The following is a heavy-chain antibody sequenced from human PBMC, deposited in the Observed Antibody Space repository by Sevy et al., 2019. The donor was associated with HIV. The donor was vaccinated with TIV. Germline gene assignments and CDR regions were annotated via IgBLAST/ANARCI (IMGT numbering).Heavy chain of an antibody. Sequence: GGSLRLSCAASGFTFSSYGMHWVRQAPGKGLEWVAVISYDGSNKYYADSVKGRFTISRDNSKNTLYLQMNSLRAEDTAVYYCAKDLVSITMVRGAPPSNWFDPWGQGTLVTVSS. D-gene: IGHD3-10*01. CDR1: GFTFSSYG. CDR3: AKDLVSITMVRGAPPSNWFDP. V-gene: IGHV3-30*18. CDR2: ISYDGSNK. J-gene: IGHJ5*02.